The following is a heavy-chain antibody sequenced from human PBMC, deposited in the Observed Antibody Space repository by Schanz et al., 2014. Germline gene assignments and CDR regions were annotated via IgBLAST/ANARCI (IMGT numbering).Heavy chain of an antibody. CDR3: ARVRYDILTDYYTEYYFDS. D-gene: IGHD3-9*01. J-gene: IGHJ4*02. Sequence: EVQLVESGGGLVQPGRSLRLSCAASGFTFDNYAMHWVRQAPGKGLEWVSSISRSSGRIYYSDSVKGRFTISRDNAKNLVYLQMNSLRAEDTAVYYCARVRYDILTDYYTEYYFDSWGQGTLVAVSS. CDR1: GFTFDNYA. CDR2: ISRSSGRI. V-gene: IGHV3-21*06.